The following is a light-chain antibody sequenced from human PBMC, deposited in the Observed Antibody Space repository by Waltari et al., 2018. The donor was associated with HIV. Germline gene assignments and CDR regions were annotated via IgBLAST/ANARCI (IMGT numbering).Light chain of an antibody. V-gene: IGKV3-20*01. CDR3: QQYGSSPRT. J-gene: IGKJ1*01. CDR2: GAS. Sequence: EIVLTQSPGTLSLAPGTRATLCCRASESLGSSYLAWYQQKPGQAPRLLIFGASGRATGIPDRFSGSGSGTDFTLTISNVQTEDFAVYYCQQYGSSPRTFGQGTKVEIK. CDR1: ESLGSSY.